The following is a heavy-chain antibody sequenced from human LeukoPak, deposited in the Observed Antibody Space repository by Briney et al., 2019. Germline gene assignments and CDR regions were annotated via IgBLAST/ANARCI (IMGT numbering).Heavy chain of an antibody. CDR3: AKRQWLDGGYYFDN. Sequence: GGTLRLSCAASGFTFSSYGMSWVRQAPGKGLEWVSGINYSGGDTYYADSVRGRFTISRDNSKNTLYLQMNSLRVEDTALYYCAKRQWLDGGYYFDNWGQGTLVTVSS. CDR1: GFTFSSYG. CDR2: INYSGGDT. D-gene: IGHD6-19*01. J-gene: IGHJ4*02. V-gene: IGHV3-23*01.